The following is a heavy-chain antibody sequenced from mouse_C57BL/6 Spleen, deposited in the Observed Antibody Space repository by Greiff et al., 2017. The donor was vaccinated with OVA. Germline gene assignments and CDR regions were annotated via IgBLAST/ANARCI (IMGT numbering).Heavy chain of an antibody. CDR3: TDLSWVDY. D-gene: IGHD2-3*01. Sequence: EVKLEESGGGLVQPGGSMKLTCVASGFTFSNYWMNWVRQSPEKGLEWVAQIRLKSDNYATHYAESVIGRFTISRDDSKSSIYLQMNNLRAEDTGIYYCTDLSWVDYWGQGTTLTVSS. V-gene: IGHV6-3*01. J-gene: IGHJ2*01. CDR2: IRLKSDNYAT. CDR1: GFTFSNYW.